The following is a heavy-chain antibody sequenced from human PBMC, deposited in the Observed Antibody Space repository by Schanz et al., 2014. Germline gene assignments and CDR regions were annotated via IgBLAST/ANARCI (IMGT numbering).Heavy chain of an antibody. CDR3: AKAADWPVTRFDP. D-gene: IGHD3-9*01. V-gene: IGHV3-21*04. Sequence: EVQLMESGGGLVKPGGSLRLSCVASGFAFSSFAMTWVRQAPGRGLEWVSSISTSGTYMYIADSLKGRFTISSDSSKNTLYLQMSSLRADDTAVYYCAKAADWPVTRFDPWGQGTLVTVSS. CDR2: ISTSGTYM. J-gene: IGHJ5*02. CDR1: GFAFSSFA.